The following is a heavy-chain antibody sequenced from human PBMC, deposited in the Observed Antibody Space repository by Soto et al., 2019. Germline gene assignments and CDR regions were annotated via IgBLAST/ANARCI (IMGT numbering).Heavy chain of an antibody. CDR1: GGSVSSGSYY. V-gene: IGHV4-61*01. J-gene: IGHJ3*02. CDR2: IYHSGST. CDR3: ARGVTAMVGSSAFDI. D-gene: IGHD5-18*01. Sequence: QVQLQESGPGLVKPSETLSLTCTVSGGSVSSGSYYWSWIRQPPGKGLEWIGYIYHSGSTYYNPSLKSRVTISVDRSKNQFSLKLSSVTAADTAVYYCARGVTAMVGSSAFDIWGQGTMVTVSS.